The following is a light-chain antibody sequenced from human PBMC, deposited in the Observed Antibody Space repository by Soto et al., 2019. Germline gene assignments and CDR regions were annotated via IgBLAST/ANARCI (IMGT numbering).Light chain of an antibody. CDR3: QPYRRYP. CDR1: QSISNW. Sequence: DNKMTQYTSTLPASVGDRVSMTGRASQSISNWLAWYQQKPGAATKVLIDHAPNLQGGVPSRFSGSGSGTEFTLTIVHAQDDDFATSEVQPYRRYPFGEGTRL. CDR2: HAP. J-gene: IGKJ1*01. V-gene: IGKV1-5*01.